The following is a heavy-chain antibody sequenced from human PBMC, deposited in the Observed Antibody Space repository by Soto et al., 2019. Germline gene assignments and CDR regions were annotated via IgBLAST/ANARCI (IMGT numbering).Heavy chain of an antibody. CDR2: ISSSNSYT. CDR3: ETAGAAAGALDY. CDR1: GFTFSDYY. Sequence: QVQLVESGGGLVKPGGSLRLSCAASGFTFSDYYMSWIRQAPGKGLEWVSYISSSNSYTNYADSVKGRFTISRDNAKNSLYLQMTSLRAEDTAVYYCETAGAAAGALDYWGQGTLVTVSS. V-gene: IGHV3-11*06. D-gene: IGHD6-13*01. J-gene: IGHJ4*02.